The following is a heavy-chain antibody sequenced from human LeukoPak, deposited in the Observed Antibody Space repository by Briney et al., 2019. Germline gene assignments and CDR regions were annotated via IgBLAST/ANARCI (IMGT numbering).Heavy chain of an antibody. CDR3: AKHPDSRSSSQYFDF. D-gene: IGHD6-6*01. V-gene: IGHV3-23*01. CDR2: ISGSGAGS. CDR1: GFTFSSYA. J-gene: IGHJ4*02. Sequence: GGSLRLSCAASGFTFSSYAMSWVRQAPGKGLEWVSVISGSGAGSYYADSVKGRVTVSRDNSKNTVFLQMNSLRAEDTAVYYCAKHPDSRSSSQYFDFWGQGTLVTVSS.